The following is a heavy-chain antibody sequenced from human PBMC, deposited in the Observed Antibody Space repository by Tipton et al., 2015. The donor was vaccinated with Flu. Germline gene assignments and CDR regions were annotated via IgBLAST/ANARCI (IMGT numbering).Heavy chain of an antibody. J-gene: IGHJ4*02. CDR1: GYTFTNNG. V-gene: IGHV1-18*01. CDR3: ARGLDNGDPDC. CDR2: ISGYNGNT. D-gene: IGHD4-17*01. Sequence: QVQLVQSGGEVKKPGASMKVSCTASGYTFTNNGFHWVRQAPGQGLEWMGWISGYNGNTNYAQRFHGRGTMTTDTSTNTAYMELRTLRSDDTAVYYCARGLDNGDPDCWGKGTLVTVSS.